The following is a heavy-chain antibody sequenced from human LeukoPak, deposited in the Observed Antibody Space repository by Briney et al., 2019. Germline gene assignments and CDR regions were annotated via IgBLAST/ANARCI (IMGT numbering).Heavy chain of an antibody. J-gene: IGHJ4*02. V-gene: IGHV4-39*01. D-gene: IGHD3-22*01. CDR3: ARGLYYYDSSGYFDY. Sequence: SETLSLTCTVSGGSISSSSYYWGWIRQPPGKGLEWIVSIYYSGSTYYNPSLKSRVTIFVDTSKNQFSLKLSSVTAADTAVYYCARGLYYYDSSGYFDYWGQGTLVTVSS. CDR2: IYYSGST. CDR1: GGSISSSSYY.